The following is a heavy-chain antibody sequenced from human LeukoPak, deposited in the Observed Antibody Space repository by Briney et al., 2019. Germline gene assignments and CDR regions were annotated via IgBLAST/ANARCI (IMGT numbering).Heavy chain of an antibody. CDR3: ARPRGAAAGTFGFDP. J-gene: IGHJ5*02. Sequence: PGGSLRLSCAASGFTFTSYVKHWVRQAPGKGLQWVALISYDGSNKYYADSVKGRFTISRDNSKNTLYLQMNSLRAEDTAVYYCARPRGAAAGTFGFDPWGQGNLVTVSS. D-gene: IGHD6-13*01. CDR2: ISYDGSNK. V-gene: IGHV3-30*03. CDR1: GFTFTSYV.